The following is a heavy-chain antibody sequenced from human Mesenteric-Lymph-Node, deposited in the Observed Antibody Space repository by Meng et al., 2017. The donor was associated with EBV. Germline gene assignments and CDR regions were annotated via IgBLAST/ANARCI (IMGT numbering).Heavy chain of an antibody. D-gene: IGHD2-15*01. CDR3: ARYCSGGSCYGPQFDY. CDR1: GYTFTSYA. J-gene: IGHJ4*02. CDR2: INAGNGNT. V-gene: IGHV1-3*01. Sequence: VQAVESGAGVKKAGASVKVSCKASGYTFTSYAMHWVRQAPGQRLEWMGWINAGNGNTKYSQKFQGRVTITRDTSASTAYMELSSLRSEDTAVYYCARYCSGGSCYGPQFDYWGQGTLVTVSS.